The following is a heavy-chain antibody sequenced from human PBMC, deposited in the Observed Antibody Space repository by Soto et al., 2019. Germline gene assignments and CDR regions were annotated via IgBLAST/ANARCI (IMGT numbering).Heavy chain of an antibody. Sequence: QLQLQESGPGLVKTSQTLSLTCSVSGDSIISGGYYWTWLRQYPGKGLEYIGYIYYSGSTYYNPSLESRVTISLDASKTQFSLMLSSVTAADTAVYYCSRGRGFWGRTYSWGQGTLGTVSS. CDR3: SRGRGFWGRTYS. CDR1: GDSIISGGYY. D-gene: IGHD3-16*01. J-gene: IGHJ4*02. CDR2: IYYSGST. V-gene: IGHV4-31*03.